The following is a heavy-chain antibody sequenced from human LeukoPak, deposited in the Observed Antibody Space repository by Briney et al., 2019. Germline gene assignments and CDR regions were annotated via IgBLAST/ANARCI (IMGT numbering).Heavy chain of an antibody. CDR1: GASISGSGYY. J-gene: IGHJ4*02. V-gene: IGHV4-39*01. CDR3: AKSGGYGLIDY. D-gene: IGHD1-26*01. CDR2: IYSSGST. Sequence: PSETLSLTCTVSGASISGSGYYWGWIRQPPGEGLEWIGSIYSSGSTCYNASLQSRVTISIETSKNQISLRLNSVTAADTAMYYCAKSGGYGLIDYWGQGTLVTVSS.